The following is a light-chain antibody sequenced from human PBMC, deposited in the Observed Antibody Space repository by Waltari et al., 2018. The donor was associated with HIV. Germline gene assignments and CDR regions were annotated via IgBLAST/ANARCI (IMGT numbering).Light chain of an antibody. Sequence: EIVLTQSPATLSVSPGESVTLSCRASQTVGANVAWYQHKLGQAPRLLIYVTDGASTRATGIPTRFSGSGSGTEFTLTISSLQSEDFAVYYCQQYNEWPLTFGGGTKVEIK. CDR2: VTDGAS. J-gene: IGKJ4*01. CDR1: QTVGAN. V-gene: IGKV3-15*01. CDR3: QQYNEWPLT.